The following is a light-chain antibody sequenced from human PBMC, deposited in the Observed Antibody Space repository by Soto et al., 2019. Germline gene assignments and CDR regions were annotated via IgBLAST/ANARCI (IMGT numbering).Light chain of an antibody. J-gene: IGKJ5*01. Sequence: EIVLTQSPATLSLSPGERVTLSCRASQNLHSFLNWYQQRPGQAPRPLIYDGSKRAAGVPDRISGDGSGTEYTLTISSLEPEDFEVYYCQQRSNWPFTFGQGTRLEIK. CDR2: DGS. V-gene: IGKV3-11*01. CDR3: QQRSNWPFT. CDR1: QNLHSF.